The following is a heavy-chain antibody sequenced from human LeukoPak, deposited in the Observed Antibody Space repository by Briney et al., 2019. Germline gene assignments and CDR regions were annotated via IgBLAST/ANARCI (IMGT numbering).Heavy chain of an antibody. J-gene: IGHJ3*02. CDR1: GFTFSSYS. CDR3: ASVEIWGAFDI. V-gene: IGHV3-21*01. CDR2: ISSSSSYI. D-gene: IGHD7-27*01. Sequence: GGSLRLSCAASGFTFSSYSTNWVRQAPGKGLEWVSSISSSSSYIYYADSVKGRFTISRDNAKNSLYLQMYSLRAEDTAVYYCASVEIWGAFDIWGQGTMVTVSS.